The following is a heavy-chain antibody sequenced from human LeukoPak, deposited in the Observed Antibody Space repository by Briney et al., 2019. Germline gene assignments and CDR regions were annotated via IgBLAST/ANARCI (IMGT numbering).Heavy chain of an antibody. CDR1: GVSISSYY. D-gene: IGHD2-2*01. Sequence: SETLSLTCTVSGVSISSYYWSWIRQPPGKGLEWIGYIHYSGSTNYNPSLKSRVTISVDTSKNQFSLKLSSVTAADTAVYYCARGYCSSTSCPPVYWGQGTLVTVSS. V-gene: IGHV4-59*01. CDR3: ARGYCSSTSCPPVY. J-gene: IGHJ4*02. CDR2: IHYSGST.